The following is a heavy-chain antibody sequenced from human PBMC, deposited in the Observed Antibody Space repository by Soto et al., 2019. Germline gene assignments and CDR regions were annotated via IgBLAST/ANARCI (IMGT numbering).Heavy chain of an antibody. V-gene: IGHV1-3*05. CDR3: ARAVAVPDDFDY. CDR2: INAGNGNT. D-gene: IGHD6-19*01. Sequence: QVQLVQSGAAEKKPGASVKVSCKASGYTFTSYAMHWVRQAPGQRLEWMGWINAGNGNTKYSQKFQGRVTITRDTSASTAYMELSSLISEDTAVFFCARAVAVPDDFDYWGQGTLVTVSS. CDR1: GYTFTSYA. J-gene: IGHJ4*02.